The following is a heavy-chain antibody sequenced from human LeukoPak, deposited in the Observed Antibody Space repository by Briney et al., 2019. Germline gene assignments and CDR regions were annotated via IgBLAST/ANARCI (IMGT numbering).Heavy chain of an antibody. D-gene: IGHD3-9*01. J-gene: IGHJ4*02. CDR3: ARKGYYNLAFDY. CDR1: GGSISSSSYY. V-gene: IGHV4-39*07. Sequence: PSETLSLTCTVSGGSISSSSYYWGWIRQPPGKGLEWIGSIYYSGSTYYNPYLKSRVTISVDKSKHQFSLKLSSVTAADTAVYYCARKGYYNLAFDYWGQGTLVTVSS. CDR2: IYYSGST.